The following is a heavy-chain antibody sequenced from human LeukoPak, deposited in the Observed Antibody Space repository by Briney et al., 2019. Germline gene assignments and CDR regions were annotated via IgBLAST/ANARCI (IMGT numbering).Heavy chain of an antibody. CDR1: GFTLGSYW. Sequence: GGSLRLSCSASGFTLGSYWMTWVRQAPGKGLEWVANIRKDGSVENYVDSVKGRFTISRDNAKNSLYLQTNSLRAGDTAVYYCARILVWCTFDIWGQGTMVTVSS. J-gene: IGHJ3*02. V-gene: IGHV3-7*01. CDR3: ARILVWCTFDI. D-gene: IGHD2-8*02. CDR2: IRKDGSVE.